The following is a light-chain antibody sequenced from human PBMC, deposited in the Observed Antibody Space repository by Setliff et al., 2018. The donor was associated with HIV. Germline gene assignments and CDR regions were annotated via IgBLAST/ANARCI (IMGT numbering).Light chain of an antibody. Sequence: QSVLTQPASVSGSPGQSITISCTGTSGDIGGYNYVSWYQLHPGKAPKLLIDDVSNRPSGVSKHFSGSKSGNTASLTISGLQAEDEADYFCASYRSPATYVFGIGTKVTVL. CDR1: SGDIGGYNY. CDR3: ASYRSPATYV. CDR2: DVS. V-gene: IGLV2-14*03. J-gene: IGLJ1*01.